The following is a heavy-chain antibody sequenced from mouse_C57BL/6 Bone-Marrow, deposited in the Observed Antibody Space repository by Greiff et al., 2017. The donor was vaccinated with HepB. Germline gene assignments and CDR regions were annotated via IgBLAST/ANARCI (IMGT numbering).Heavy chain of an antibody. CDR2: ISYDGSN. CDR3: ARSNYVDDY. V-gene: IGHV3-6*01. D-gene: IGHD2-5*01. Sequence: EVKLLESGPGLVKPSQSLSLTCSVTGYSITSGYYWNWIRQFPGNKLEWMGYISYDGSNNYNPSLKNRISITRDTSKNQFFLKLNSVTTEDTATYYCARSNYVDDYWGQGTTLTVSS. J-gene: IGHJ2*01. CDR1: GYSITSGYY.